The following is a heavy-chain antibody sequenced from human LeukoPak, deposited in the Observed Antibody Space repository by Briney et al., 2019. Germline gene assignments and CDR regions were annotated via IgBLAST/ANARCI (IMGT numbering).Heavy chain of an antibody. CDR1: GGSISSGGYY. CDR3: ARPRITIFGVPRGFDAFDI. D-gene: IGHD3-3*01. J-gene: IGHJ3*02. CDR2: IYHSGST. V-gene: IGHV4-30-2*01. Sequence: SETLSLTCTVSGGSISSGGYYWSWIRQPPGKGLEWIGYIYHSGSTYYNPSLKSRVTISVDRSKNQFSLKLSSVTAADTAVYYCARPRITIFGVPRGFDAFDIWGQGTMVTVSS.